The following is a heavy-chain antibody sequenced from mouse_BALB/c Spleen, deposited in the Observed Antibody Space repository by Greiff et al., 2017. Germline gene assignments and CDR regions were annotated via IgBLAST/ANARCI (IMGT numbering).Heavy chain of an antibody. CDR1: GYTFTDYA. CDR3: ARRYDNAMDY. V-gene: IGHV1-67*01. Sequence: QVQLQQSGPELVRPGVSVKISCKGSGYTFTDYAMHWVKQSHAKSLEWIGVISTYYGNTNYNQKFKGKATMTVDKSSSTAYMELARLTSEDSAIYYCARRYDNAMDYWGQGTSVTVSS. D-gene: IGHD2-14*01. J-gene: IGHJ4*01. CDR2: ISTYYGNT.